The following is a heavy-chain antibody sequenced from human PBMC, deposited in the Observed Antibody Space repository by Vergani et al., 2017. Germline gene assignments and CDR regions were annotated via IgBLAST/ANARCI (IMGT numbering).Heavy chain of an antibody. CDR3: ARDQGIAAPDNWFDP. J-gene: IGHJ5*02. CDR1: GGTFSSYT. D-gene: IGHD6-13*01. CDR2: IIPILGIA. Sequence: QVQLVQSGAEVKKPGSSVKVSCKASGGTFSSYTISWVRQAPGQGLEWLGRIIPILGIANYAQKFQGRVTITADESTSTAYMELSSLRSEDTAVYYCARDQGIAAPDNWFDPWGQGTLVTVSS. V-gene: IGHV1-69*08.